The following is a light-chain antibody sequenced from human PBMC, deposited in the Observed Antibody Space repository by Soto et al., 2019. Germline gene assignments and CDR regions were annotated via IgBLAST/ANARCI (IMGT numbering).Light chain of an antibody. V-gene: IGKV3-20*01. CDR1: QSVSSSY. CDR2: GAS. Sequence: EIVLTQSPGTLSLSPGERATLSCRASQSVSSSYLAWYQQEPGQAPRLLIYGASSRATGIPDRFSGSGSGTDFTLTISRLEPEDFAVYYCQQKGTFGQGTKWIS. J-gene: IGKJ1*01. CDR3: QQKGT.